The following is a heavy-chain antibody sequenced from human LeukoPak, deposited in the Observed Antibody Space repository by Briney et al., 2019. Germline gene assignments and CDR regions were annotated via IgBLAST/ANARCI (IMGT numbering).Heavy chain of an antibody. V-gene: IGHV1-8*01. J-gene: IGHJ3*02. CDR1: GYTFTSYD. CDR2: MNPNSGNT. D-gene: IGHD5-24*01. Sequence: ASVKVSCKASGYTFTSYDINWVRQATGQGLEWMGWMNPNSGNTGYAQKFQGRVTMTRNTSISTAYTELSSLRSEDTAVYYCARTDNPAPLGAFDIWGQGTMVTVSS. CDR3: ARTDNPAPLGAFDI.